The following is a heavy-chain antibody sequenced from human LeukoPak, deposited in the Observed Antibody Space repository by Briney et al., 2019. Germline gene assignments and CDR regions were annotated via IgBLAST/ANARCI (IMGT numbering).Heavy chain of an antibody. Sequence: SETLSLTGAVSGGPFSGYFWSWIRQPPGNGLEWIGEIHNSGTTNYNPSLNSRVTISEDTSKNQIYLNLRSVTAADTAVYYCARRYYYNLGSFPFDFWGQGTLVTVSS. V-gene: IGHV4-34*01. CDR3: ARRYYYNLGSFPFDF. J-gene: IGHJ4*02. D-gene: IGHD3-10*01. CDR2: IHNSGTT. CDR1: GGPFSGYF.